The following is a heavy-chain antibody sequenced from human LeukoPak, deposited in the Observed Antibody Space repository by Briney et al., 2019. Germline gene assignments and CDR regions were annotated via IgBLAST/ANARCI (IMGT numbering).Heavy chain of an antibody. V-gene: IGHV4-38-2*02. Sequence: SETLSLTCTVSGCSISSGYYWGWIRQPPGRGLEWIGSIYHSGSTYYNPSLKSRVTISVDTSKNQFSLKLSSVTAADTAVYYCARAYGGSYSEALDYWGQGTLVTVSS. D-gene: IGHD1-26*01. J-gene: IGHJ4*02. CDR1: GCSISSGYY. CDR3: ARAYGGSYSEALDY. CDR2: IYHSGST.